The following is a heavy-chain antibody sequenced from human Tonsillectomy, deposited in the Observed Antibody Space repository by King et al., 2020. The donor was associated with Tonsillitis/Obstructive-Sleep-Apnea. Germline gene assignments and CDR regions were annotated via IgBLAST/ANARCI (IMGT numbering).Heavy chain of an antibody. Sequence: VQLVESGGGLVKPGGSLRLSCAASGFTFSNAWMSWVRQAPGKGLEWVGRIKSKTDGGTTDYAAPVKGRFTISRDDSKNTLYLQMNSLKTEEPAVYYCPLCSSTSCYSYAFDIWGQGTMVTVSS. V-gene: IGHV3-15*01. CDR1: GFTFSNAW. J-gene: IGHJ3*02. CDR2: IKSKTDGGTT. D-gene: IGHD2-2*01. CDR3: PLCSSTSCYSYAFDI.